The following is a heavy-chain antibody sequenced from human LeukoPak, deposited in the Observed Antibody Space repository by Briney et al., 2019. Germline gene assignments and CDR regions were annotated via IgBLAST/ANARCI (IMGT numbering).Heavy chain of an antibody. J-gene: IGHJ3*02. CDR3: AKDIEDIVVVPAAAFDI. Sequence: GGSLRLPCAASGFTFSSYAMSWVRQAPGKGLEWVSAISGSGGSTYYADSVKGRFTISRDNSKNTLYLQMNSLRAEDTAVYYCAKDIEDIVVVPAAAFDIWGQGTMVTVSS. CDR2: ISGSGGST. D-gene: IGHD2-2*01. CDR1: GFTFSSYA. V-gene: IGHV3-23*01.